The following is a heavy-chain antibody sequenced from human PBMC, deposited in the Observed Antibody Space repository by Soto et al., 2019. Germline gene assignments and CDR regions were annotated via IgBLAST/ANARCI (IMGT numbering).Heavy chain of an antibody. V-gene: IGHV3-11*06. CDR1: GFTFGDYY. D-gene: IGHD6-19*01. J-gene: IGHJ4*02. CDR2: ISTGSNYR. Sequence: GGSLRLSCAASGFTFGDYYMSWIRQAPGKGLEWVSYISTGSNYRNYADSVKGRFTISRDNAKNSLYLQMNSLGAEDTAVYYCERDITSYSSGSGFYWGQGTLVTVSS. CDR3: ERDITSYSSGSGFY.